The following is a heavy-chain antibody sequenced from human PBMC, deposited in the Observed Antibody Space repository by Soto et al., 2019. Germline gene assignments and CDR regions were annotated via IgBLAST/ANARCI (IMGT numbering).Heavy chain of an antibody. Sequence: QVQLVQSGAEVKKPGASVKVSCKASGYTFTSYDINWVRQASGQGLEWMGSMSPNSGNTAYAQKFQGRVTMTRKTSVSTAYMELSSLRSDDTAVYYCATYSSSGFDYWGQGTLVTVSS. CDR1: GYTFTSYD. D-gene: IGHD6-6*01. CDR2: MSPNSGNT. CDR3: ATYSSSGFDY. J-gene: IGHJ4*02. V-gene: IGHV1-8*01.